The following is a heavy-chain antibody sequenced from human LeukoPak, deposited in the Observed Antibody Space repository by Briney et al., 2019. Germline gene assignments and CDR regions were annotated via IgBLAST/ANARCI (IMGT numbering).Heavy chain of an antibody. CDR2: INPSGGST. V-gene: IGHV1-46*01. CDR1: GYTFTSYY. J-gene: IGHJ4*02. D-gene: IGHD2-21*02. Sequence: ASVKVSCKASGYTFTSYYMHWVRQAPGQGLEWMGIINPSGGSTSYAQKFQGRVTMTRDTSTSTVYMELSSLRSEDTAVYYCARDPLAYCGGDCYSHFDYWGQGTLVTVSS. CDR3: ARDPLAYCGGDCYSHFDY.